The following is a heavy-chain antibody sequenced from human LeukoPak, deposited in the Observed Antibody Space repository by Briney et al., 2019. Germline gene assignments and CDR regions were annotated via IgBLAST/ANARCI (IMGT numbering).Heavy chain of an antibody. CDR3: ARGGYYYDSSGYSHLPDY. CDR1: GGTFSSYA. Sequence: SVKVSCKASGGTFSSYAISWVRQAPGQGLEWMGGIIPIVGTTNYAQMFQGRVTITADESASTAYMELSSLRSEDTAVYYCARGGYYYDSSGYSHLPDYWGQGTLVTVSA. CDR2: IIPIVGTT. J-gene: IGHJ4*02. V-gene: IGHV1-69*13. D-gene: IGHD3-22*01.